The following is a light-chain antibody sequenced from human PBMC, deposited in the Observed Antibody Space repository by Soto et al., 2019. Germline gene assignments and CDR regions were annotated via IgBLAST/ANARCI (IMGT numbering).Light chain of an antibody. Sequence: QLTQSPSSLSASVGDRVTITCRASQGIASYLAWYQQKPGQAPNLLIYAASTLQSGVPSRFSGSGSATDFTLTISSLQPEDFATYYCQQLNSYPLTVGGGTKVEI. CDR3: QQLNSYPLT. CDR1: QGIASY. J-gene: IGKJ4*01. V-gene: IGKV1-9*01. CDR2: AAS.